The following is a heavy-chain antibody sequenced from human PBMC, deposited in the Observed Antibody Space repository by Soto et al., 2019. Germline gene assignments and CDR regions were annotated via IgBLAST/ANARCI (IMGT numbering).Heavy chain of an antibody. J-gene: IGHJ6*01. V-gene: IGHV4-61*01. Sequence: SETLSLTCTFSVGSVSSGSYYCSWIGQPPWKGLEWIGYIYYSGSTNYNPSLKSRVTISVDTSKNQFSLKLSSVTAAETAMYYCARGYYYGSGSYHPTYYYYGMDVWGQGTTVSVSS. CDR1: VGSVSSGSYY. D-gene: IGHD3-10*01. CDR2: IYYSGST. CDR3: ARGYYYGSGSYHPTYYYYGMDV.